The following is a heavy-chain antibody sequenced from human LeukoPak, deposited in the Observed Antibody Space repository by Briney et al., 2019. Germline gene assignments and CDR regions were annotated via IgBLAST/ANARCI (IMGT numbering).Heavy chain of an antibody. CDR2: IYDSGSS. CDR1: GGSISSYY. V-gene: IGHV4-59*01. D-gene: IGHD2-15*01. CDR3: ARGFCSGGSCYFDY. J-gene: IGHJ4*02. Sequence: KPSETLSLTCTVSGGSISSYYWSWIRQSPGKGLEWIGYIYDSGSSNYNPSLKSRVTMSVDTSKNQFSLKLSSVTTADTAVYYCARGFCSGGSCYFDYWGQGTLVTVFS.